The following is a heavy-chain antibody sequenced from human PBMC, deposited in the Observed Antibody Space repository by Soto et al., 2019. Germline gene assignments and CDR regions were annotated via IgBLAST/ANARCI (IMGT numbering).Heavy chain of an antibody. V-gene: IGHV4-39*07. CDR1: GGSINSSSYF. CDR2: IYYSGST. Sequence: SETLSLTCSVSGGSINSSSYFWGWVRQPPGKGLEWIGSIYYSGSTYYNPSLRSRVTISVDTSKNQFSLKLSSVTDADTALYYCARGRGYSYGPYYFDYWGQGTLVTVSS. CDR3: ARGRGYSYGPYYFDY. D-gene: IGHD5-18*01. J-gene: IGHJ4*02.